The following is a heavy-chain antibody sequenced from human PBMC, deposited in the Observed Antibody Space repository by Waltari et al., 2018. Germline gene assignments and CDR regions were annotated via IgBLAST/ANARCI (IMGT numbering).Heavy chain of an antibody. CDR2: IRSKAYGGTT. D-gene: IGHD3-22*01. V-gene: IGHV3-49*04. CDR3: TRFYDSSGSDY. Sequence: VQLVASGGGLVQPGRSLRLSCTASGFNFGDYAMSWVRQAPGKGLEWVGFIRSKAYGGTTEYAASVKGRFTISRDDSKSIAYLQMNSLKTEDTAVYYCTRFYDSSGSDYWGQGTLVTVSS. J-gene: IGHJ4*02. CDR1: GFNFGDYA.